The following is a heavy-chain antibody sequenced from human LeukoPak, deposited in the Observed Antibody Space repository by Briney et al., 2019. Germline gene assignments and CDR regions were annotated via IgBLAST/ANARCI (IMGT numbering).Heavy chain of an antibody. J-gene: IGHJ4*02. CDR1: GFTFSSYW. CDR2: IASDGSST. V-gene: IGHV3-74*01. Sequence: GGSLRLSCAASGFTFSSYWVNWVRQAPGKGLVWVTRIASDGSSTTYADSVKGRFSISRDNAKNTLYLQMNSLRVEDTAVYYCARGRPHGNDYWGQGTLVTVSS. CDR3: ARGRPHGNDY. D-gene: IGHD4-23*01.